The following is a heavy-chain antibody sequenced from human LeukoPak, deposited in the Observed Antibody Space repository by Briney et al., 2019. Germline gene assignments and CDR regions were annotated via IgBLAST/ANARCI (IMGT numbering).Heavy chain of an antibody. Sequence: ASVKVSCKASGYTFTGYYMHWVRQAPGQGPEWMGRINPNSGGTNYAQKFQSRVTMTRDTSISTAYMELSRLRSDDTAVYYCARSLLLWFGEDWGQGTLVTVSS. V-gene: IGHV1-2*06. CDR3: ARSLLLWFGED. J-gene: IGHJ4*02. CDR2: INPNSGGT. CDR1: GYTFTGYY. D-gene: IGHD3-10*01.